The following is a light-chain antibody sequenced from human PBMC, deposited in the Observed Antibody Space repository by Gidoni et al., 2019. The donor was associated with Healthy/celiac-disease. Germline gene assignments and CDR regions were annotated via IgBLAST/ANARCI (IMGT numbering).Light chain of an antibody. CDR1: QSVIYSSNNKNY. CDR2: WAS. V-gene: IGKV4-1*01. J-gene: IGKJ1*01. Sequence: DIVMTQSPDSLAVSRGERATINCKSSQSVIYSSNNKNYLAWYQQKPGQPPKLLIYWASTRESGVPDRFSSSGSGTDFTLTISSLQAEDVAVYYCQQYYSTPPTFGQGTKVEIK. CDR3: QQYYSTPPT.